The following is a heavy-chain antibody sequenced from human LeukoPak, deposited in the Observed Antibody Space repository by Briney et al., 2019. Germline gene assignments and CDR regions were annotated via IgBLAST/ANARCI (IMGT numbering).Heavy chain of an antibody. D-gene: IGHD2-8*01. CDR2: INPNSGGT. J-gene: IGHJ3*02. CDR1: GFTFTGYY. Sequence: GASVKVSCKASGFTFTGYYMHWVRQAPGQGLEWMGWINPNSGGTNYAQKFQGRVTMTRDTSISTAYMELSRLRSDDTAVYYCATSRCMYCLDAFDIWGQGTMVTVSS. V-gene: IGHV1-2*02. CDR3: ATSRCMYCLDAFDI.